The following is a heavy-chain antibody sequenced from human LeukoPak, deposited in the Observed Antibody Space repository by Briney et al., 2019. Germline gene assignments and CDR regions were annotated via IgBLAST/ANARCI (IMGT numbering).Heavy chain of an antibody. J-gene: IGHJ4*02. Sequence: SQTLSLICTVSGVSVSSGDYCWSWIRQYPGKGLEWIGYIFYSGSTYYNPSLKSRLTISVDTSKSQFSLKLSSVTAADTAIYYCARGDCSSATRSFDYWGQGTLVTVSS. CDR3: ARGDCSSATRSFDY. CDR1: GVSVSSGDYC. D-gene: IGHD2-2*01. V-gene: IGHV4-31*03. CDR2: IFYSGST.